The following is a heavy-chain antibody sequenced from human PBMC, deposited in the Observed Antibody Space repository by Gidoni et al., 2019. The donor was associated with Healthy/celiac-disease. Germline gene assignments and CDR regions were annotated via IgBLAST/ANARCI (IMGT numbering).Heavy chain of an antibody. CDR2: ISAYNGNT. D-gene: IGHD6-19*01. V-gene: IGHV1-18*01. J-gene: IGHJ6*02. Sequence: QVQLVQSGAEVKKPGASVKVSCKASGYTFTSYGISSVRQAPGQGLEWMGWISAYNGNTNYAQKLQGRVTMTTDTSTSTAYMELRSLRSDDTAVYYCARDSSSGWYPYYYYGMDVWGQGTTVTVSS. CDR1: GYTFTSYG. CDR3: ARDSSSGWYPYYYYGMDV.